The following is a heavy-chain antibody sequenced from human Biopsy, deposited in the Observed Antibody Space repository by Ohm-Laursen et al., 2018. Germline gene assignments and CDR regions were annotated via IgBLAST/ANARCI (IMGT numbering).Heavy chain of an antibody. CDR1: GDSISSYY. CDR3: ARGMRSSGWSYFDS. J-gene: IGHJ4*02. CDR2: IYGRGS. Sequence: SDTLSLTCTVSGDSISSYYWTWIRQPPGQGLEYIGYIYGRGSTANYNPSLESRVTMSVDMPKNQFSLKLSSVTAADTAIYYCARGMRSSGWSYFDSWGQGTLVTVSS. D-gene: IGHD6-19*01. V-gene: IGHV4-59*07.